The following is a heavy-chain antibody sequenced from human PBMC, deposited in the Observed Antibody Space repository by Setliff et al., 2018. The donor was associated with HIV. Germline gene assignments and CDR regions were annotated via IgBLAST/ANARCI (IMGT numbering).Heavy chain of an antibody. Sequence: SETLSLTCTVSGDSISGYYWSWIRQPPGKGLEWIGYIYTSGNTNYNPSLKSRVTISVDTSKNQFSLKVRSVTAADTAVYFCARDTSFGYWGQGTLVTVSS. J-gene: IGHJ4*02. V-gene: IGHV4-4*08. CDR3: ARDTSFGY. CDR1: GDSISGYY. CDR2: IYTSGNT.